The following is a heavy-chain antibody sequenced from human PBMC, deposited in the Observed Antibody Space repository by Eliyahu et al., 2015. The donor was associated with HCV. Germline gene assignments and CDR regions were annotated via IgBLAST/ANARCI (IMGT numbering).Heavy chain of an antibody. CDR3: AKDGYSGYGYYFDH. D-gene: IGHD5-12*01. CDR1: GFTFSNXA. V-gene: IGHV3-23*01. CDR2: IGDIAAYT. Sequence: EVQLLESGGGLVQPGGSLRLSCAASGFTFSNXAMSWVRQAPGKGLGWVSGIGDIAAYTYFADSXKGRFTISRDNSKNTVYLQMNSLRAEDTAVYYCAKDGYSGYGYYFDHWGRGTLVTVSS. J-gene: IGHJ4*02.